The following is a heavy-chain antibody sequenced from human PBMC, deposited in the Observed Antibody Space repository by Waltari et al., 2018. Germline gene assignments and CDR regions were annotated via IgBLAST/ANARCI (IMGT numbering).Heavy chain of an antibody. J-gene: IGHJ4*02. CDR2: MNQDGSEK. CDR1: GLSFSSWY. V-gene: IGHV3-7*01. CDR3: ARAPKRTNSEVDY. D-gene: IGHD4-4*01. Sequence: DVLLVESGGDLVQPGGSLRLSCAASGLSFSSWYMSWFRQAPGKGLEWVANMNQDGSEKNYVDSVKGRFTISRDNAKNSLSLQMNSLRVEDTAVYYCARAPKRTNSEVDYWGQGTLVTVSS.